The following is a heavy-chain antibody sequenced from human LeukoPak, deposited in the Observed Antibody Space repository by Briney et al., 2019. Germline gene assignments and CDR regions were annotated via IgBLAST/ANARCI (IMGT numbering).Heavy chain of an antibody. CDR3: ASGLRFLEWLSYLDY. D-gene: IGHD3-3*01. Sequence: PSETLSLTCTVSGGSISSGGYYWSWIRQPPGKGLEWIGYIYHSGSTYYNPSLKSRVTISVDRSKNQFSLKLSSVTAADTAVYYCASGLRFLEWLSYLDYWGQGTLVTVSS. V-gene: IGHV4-30-2*01. J-gene: IGHJ4*02. CDR2: IYHSGST. CDR1: GGSISSGGYY.